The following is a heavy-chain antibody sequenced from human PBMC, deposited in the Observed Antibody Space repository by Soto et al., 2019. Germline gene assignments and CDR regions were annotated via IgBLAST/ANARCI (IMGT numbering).Heavy chain of an antibody. Sequence: GGSLRLSCAASGFTFSSYAMSWVRQAPGKGLEWVSGISDSGGSTFYADSVKGRFTISRDKSKNTLYLQMNSLRAEDTAVYYCAKGTSYYDILAQVLGKGTTVTVSS. D-gene: IGHD3-9*01. CDR3: AKGTSYYDILAQV. CDR1: GFTFSSYA. V-gene: IGHV3-23*01. CDR2: ISDSGGST. J-gene: IGHJ6*04.